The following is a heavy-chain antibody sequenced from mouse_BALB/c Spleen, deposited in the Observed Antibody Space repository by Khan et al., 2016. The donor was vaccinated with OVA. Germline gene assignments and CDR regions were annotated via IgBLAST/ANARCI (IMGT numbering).Heavy chain of an antibody. J-gene: IGHJ2*01. CDR2: IDPRNGNT. CDR3: ARMARK. Sequence: VKLLESGAELVKPGATVKMSCTASGLTFKDSYIHWLKQWPEQGLEWIGRIDPRNGNTKYDPKFPGKATMTADTSSHTAYLQLSSLTSEDSAVYCCARMARKWGQGTTLTVSS. V-gene: IGHV14-3*02. CDR1: GLTFKDSY.